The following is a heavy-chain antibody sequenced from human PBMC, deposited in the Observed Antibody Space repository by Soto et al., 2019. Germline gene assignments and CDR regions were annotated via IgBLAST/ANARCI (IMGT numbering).Heavy chain of an antibody. CDR2: IDSDGSTT. Sequence: EVQLVESGGGLVQPGGSLRLSCAASGFTFSVYWMHWVRQAPGKGLVWVSRIDSDGSTTIYADSVKGRFTISRDNAKSTLYLQMNSLRAEYTAVYYCARPGYSNYGPGVDVGGQGTTVTVSS. CDR3: ARPGYSNYGPGVDV. D-gene: IGHD4-4*01. V-gene: IGHV3-74*01. J-gene: IGHJ6*02. CDR1: GFTFSVYW.